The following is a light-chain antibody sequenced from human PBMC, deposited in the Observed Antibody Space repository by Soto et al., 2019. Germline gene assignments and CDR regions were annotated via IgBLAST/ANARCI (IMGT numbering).Light chain of an antibody. CDR3: QQYNRPLT. Sequence: DIQMTQSPSTLSASIGDRVTITCRASQSISSWLAWYQQKPGKAPTLLIYKASSLESGVPSRCSDSGSGTVFTLTMTILQPDECATSYCQQYNRPLTVGQGTKVEIK. J-gene: IGKJ1*01. CDR1: QSISSW. CDR2: KAS. V-gene: IGKV1-5*03.